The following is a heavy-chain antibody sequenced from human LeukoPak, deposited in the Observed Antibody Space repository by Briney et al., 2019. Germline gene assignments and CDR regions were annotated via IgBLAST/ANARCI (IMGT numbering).Heavy chain of an antibody. CDR3: AKGRGYSSDCLDY. CDR2: LSGSGGTT. CDR1: GFTFSSYA. Sequence: GGSLRLSCAASGFTFSSYAMSWVRQAPGKGLEWVSALSGSGGTTYYADSVKGRFTISRDNSENTLYLQVSSLRADDTAVYYCAKGRGYSSDCLDYWGQGTLVTVSS. V-gene: IGHV3-23*01. D-gene: IGHD6-19*01. J-gene: IGHJ4*02.